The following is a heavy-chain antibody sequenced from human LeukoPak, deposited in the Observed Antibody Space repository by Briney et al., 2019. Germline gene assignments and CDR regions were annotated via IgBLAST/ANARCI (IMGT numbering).Heavy chain of an antibody. CDR1: GGSISSYY. J-gene: IGHJ6*03. V-gene: IGHV4-4*07. CDR3: ARVPVGAASYYMDV. CDR2: IYTSGST. Sequence: SETLSLTCTVSGGSISSYYWSWIRQPAGKGLEWIGRIYTSGSTNYNPSLKSRVTMSVDTSKSQFSLKLSSVTAADTAVYYCARVPVGAASYYMDVWGKGTTVTVSS. D-gene: IGHD2-15*01.